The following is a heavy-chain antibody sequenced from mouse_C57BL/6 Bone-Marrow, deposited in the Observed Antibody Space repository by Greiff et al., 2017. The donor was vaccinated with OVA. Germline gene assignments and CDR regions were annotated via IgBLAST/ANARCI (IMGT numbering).Heavy chain of an antibody. CDR2: IYPGDGDT. Sequence: QVQLQQSGAELVKPGASVKISCKASGYAFSSYWMNWVKQRPGKGLEWIGQIYPGDGDTNYNGKFKGKATLTADKSSSTAYMQLSSLTSEDSAVYFCARKRTTVDYFDYWGQGTTRTVSS. CDR3: ARKRTTVDYFDY. J-gene: IGHJ2*01. V-gene: IGHV1-80*01. CDR1: GYAFSSYW. D-gene: IGHD1-1*01.